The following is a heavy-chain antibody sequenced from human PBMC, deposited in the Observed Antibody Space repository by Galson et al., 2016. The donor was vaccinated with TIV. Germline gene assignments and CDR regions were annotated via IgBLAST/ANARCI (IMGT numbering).Heavy chain of an antibody. CDR2: INPGNGDT. V-gene: IGHV1-2*02. Sequence: SVKVSCKASGYRFIGYYIHWVRQAPGRGPEWMGCINPGNGDTTYAQIFQGSVTLTWDTSVSTAYMELTSLRSDDTAFYFCAKESDWGVAEFDFWGQGTPVSVSS. J-gene: IGHJ4*02. CDR3: AKESDWGVAEFDF. CDR1: GYRFIGYY. D-gene: IGHD2-21*01.